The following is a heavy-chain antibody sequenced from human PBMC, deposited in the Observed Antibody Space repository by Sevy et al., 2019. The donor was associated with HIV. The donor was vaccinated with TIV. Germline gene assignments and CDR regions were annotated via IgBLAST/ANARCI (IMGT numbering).Heavy chain of an antibody. V-gene: IGHV1-2*02. D-gene: IGHD1-7*01. J-gene: IGHJ6*02. CDR3: ARDGGGGTTNSGMDV. Sequence: ASVKVSCKASGYTFTGDYLHWVRQAPGQGLEWMGWVYPNSGGTNYARKFQGRITMTRDTSISTAYMELNRLKFDDTAVYYCARDGGGGTTNSGMDVWGQGTTVTVSS. CDR1: GYTFTGDY. CDR2: VYPNSGGT.